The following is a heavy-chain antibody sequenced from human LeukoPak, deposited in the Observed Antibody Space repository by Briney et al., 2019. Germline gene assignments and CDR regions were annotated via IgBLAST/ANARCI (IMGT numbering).Heavy chain of an antibody. Sequence: GGSLRLSCAASGFTFETYWMHWVRQAPGKGLVWVSCINGYGTTANYADSVKGRFTISRDNAKNTLYLQMNSLRVEDTAVYYCARDEPTVTTGPPVGSWGQGTLVTVSS. CDR2: INGYGTTA. CDR3: ARDEPTVTTGPPVGS. J-gene: IGHJ4*02. D-gene: IGHD4-17*01. CDR1: GFTFETYW. V-gene: IGHV3-74*01.